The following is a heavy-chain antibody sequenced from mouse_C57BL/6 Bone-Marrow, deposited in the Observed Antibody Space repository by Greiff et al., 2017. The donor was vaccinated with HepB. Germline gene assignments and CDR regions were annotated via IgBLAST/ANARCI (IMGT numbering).Heavy chain of an antibody. J-gene: IGHJ3*01. D-gene: IGHD2-5*01. CDR2: ISDGGSYT. Sequence: EVHLVESGGGLVKPGGSLKLSCAASGFTFSSYAMSWVRQTPEKRLEWVATISDGGSYTDYPDNVKGRFTISRDTAKNNLYLQMSHLKSEDTAMYYCAREDFSTLAWFAYWGQGTLVTVSA. CDR3: AREDFSTLAWFAY. V-gene: IGHV5-4*01. CDR1: GFTFSSYA.